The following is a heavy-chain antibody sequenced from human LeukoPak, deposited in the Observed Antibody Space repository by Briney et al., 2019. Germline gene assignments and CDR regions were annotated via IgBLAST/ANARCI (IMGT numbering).Heavy chain of an antibody. D-gene: IGHD2-21*02. CDR2: IIPILGIA. CDR3: ARARSCGGDCYSDDY. V-gene: IGHV1-69*02. CDR1: GGTFSSCT. J-gene: IGHJ4*02. Sequence: ASVKVSCKASGGTFSSCTIRWMRQAPGQGLEWMGRIIPILGIANYAQKFQGRVTITADKSTSTAYMELSSLRSEDTAVYYCARARSCGGDCYSDDYWGQGTLVTVSS.